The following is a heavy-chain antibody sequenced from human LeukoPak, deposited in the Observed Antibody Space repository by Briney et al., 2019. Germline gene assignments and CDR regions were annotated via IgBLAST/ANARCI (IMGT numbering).Heavy chain of an antibody. CDR1: GGSISSSSYY. V-gene: IGHV4-39*01. D-gene: IGHD3-22*01. Sequence: SETLSLTCTVSGGSISSSSYYWGWIRQPPGKGLEWIGSIYYSGSTYYNPSLKSRVTISVDTFKNQFSLKLSSVTAADTAVYYCARLASITMIVVVNRDYWGQGTLVTVSS. CDR3: ARLASITMIVVVNRDY. CDR2: IYYSGST. J-gene: IGHJ4*02.